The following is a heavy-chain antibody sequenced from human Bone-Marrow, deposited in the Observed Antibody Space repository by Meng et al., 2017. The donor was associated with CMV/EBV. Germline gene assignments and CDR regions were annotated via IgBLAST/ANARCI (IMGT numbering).Heavy chain of an antibody. J-gene: IGHJ6*02. Sequence: SVKVSCKASGGTFSSYAISWVRQAPGQGLEWMGGIIPILGIANYAQKFQGRVTITADKSTSTAYMELSSLRSEDTAVYYCARQFYRDYYYYGMDVWGQGTTVTVSS. CDR2: IIPILGIA. CDR1: GGTFSSYA. CDR3: ARQFYRDYYYYGMDV. D-gene: IGHD2/OR15-2a*01. V-gene: IGHV1-69*10.